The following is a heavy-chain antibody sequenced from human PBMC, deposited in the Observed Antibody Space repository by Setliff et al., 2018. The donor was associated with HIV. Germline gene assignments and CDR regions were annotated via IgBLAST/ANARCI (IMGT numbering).Heavy chain of an antibody. J-gene: IGHJ4*01. CDR3: APGEGVASTYYHD. CDR2: IHHTGCT. CDR1: DDSVSTFY. D-gene: IGHD3-3*01. V-gene: IGHV4-59*02. Sequence: SETLSLTCTVSDDSVSTFYWNWIRQPPGKGLEWIGFIHHTGCTVSNPSLKSRVTILMDLSRNQLSLHLASVTTADTAVYFCAPGEGVASTYYHDWGQGTQVTVSS.